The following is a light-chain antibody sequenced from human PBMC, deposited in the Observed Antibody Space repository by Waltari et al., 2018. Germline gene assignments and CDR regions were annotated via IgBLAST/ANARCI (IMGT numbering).Light chain of an antibody. V-gene: IGKV3-11*01. J-gene: IGKJ1*01. Sequence: IVLIQSPATLSLSPGARATLPCRASQSISSYLAWAQQKPGQAPRLLICDGANRATGIPARFSGSGSKTDFTLTIASLEPEDSAVYYCQQSYNWPRTFGQGTKVEIK. CDR1: QSISSY. CDR2: DGA. CDR3: QQSYNWPRT.